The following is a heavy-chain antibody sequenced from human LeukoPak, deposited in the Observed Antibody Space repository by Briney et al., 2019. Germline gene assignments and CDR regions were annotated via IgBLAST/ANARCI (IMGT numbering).Heavy chain of an antibody. CDR3: ARERTWIQPVDF. Sequence: GGSLRLSCGASGFTFSSYSMNWVRQAPGKGLEWVSSISSSSSYIYYADSVKGRFTISRDNAKNSLFLQMSSLRAEDTAVYYCARERTWIQPVDFWGQGTLVTVSS. D-gene: IGHD5-18*01. V-gene: IGHV3-21*01. CDR2: ISSSSSYI. CDR1: GFTFSSYS. J-gene: IGHJ4*02.